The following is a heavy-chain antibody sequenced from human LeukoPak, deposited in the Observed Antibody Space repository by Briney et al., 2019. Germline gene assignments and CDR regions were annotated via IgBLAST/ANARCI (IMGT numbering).Heavy chain of an antibody. CDR3: VKGRVAAAGRGFDY. CDR2: INNNGGST. Sequence: GGSLRLSCSASGFISNNYAMHWVRQAPGKGLEYVSAINNNGGSTFHADSVKGRFTISRDNSKNTLYLQMSSLRPEDTAVYYCVKGRVAAAGRGFDYWGQGTLVTVSS. CDR1: GFISNNYA. V-gene: IGHV3-64D*09. J-gene: IGHJ4*02. D-gene: IGHD6-13*01.